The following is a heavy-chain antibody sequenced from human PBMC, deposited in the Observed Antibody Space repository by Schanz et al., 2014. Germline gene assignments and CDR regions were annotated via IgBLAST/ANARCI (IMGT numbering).Heavy chain of an antibody. CDR3: AKVREWWPYYFDY. Sequence: EVQLVESGGGLIQPGGSLRLSCAVSGFTVNTHYMSWVRQAPGKGLEWFSAISGNGGSTYFADSVKGRFTISRDNSDNTLFLQMNSLRAEDTAVYYCAKVREWWPYYFDYWGQGTLVTVSS. J-gene: IGHJ4*02. CDR2: ISGNGGST. D-gene: IGHD2-15*01. CDR1: GFTVNTHY. V-gene: IGHV3-23*04.